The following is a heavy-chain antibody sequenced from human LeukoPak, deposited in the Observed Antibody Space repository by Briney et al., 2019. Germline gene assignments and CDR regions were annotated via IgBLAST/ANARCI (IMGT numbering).Heavy chain of an antibody. CDR3: AKVGGVAAPPLPFDY. D-gene: IGHD6-6*01. V-gene: IGHV3-30*02. CDR1: GFIFSNYA. Sequence: PGGSLRLSCAASGFIFSNYAMHWVRQAPGKGLEWVAFIQSDGTNKYYADSVKGRFTISRDNSKNTLSLEMNSLRVEDTAVYYCAKVGGVAAPPLPFDYWGQGTLVTVSS. J-gene: IGHJ4*02. CDR2: IQSDGTNK.